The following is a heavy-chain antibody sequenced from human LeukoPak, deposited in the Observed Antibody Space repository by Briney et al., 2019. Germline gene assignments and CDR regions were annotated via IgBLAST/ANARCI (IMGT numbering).Heavy chain of an antibody. V-gene: IGHV1-2*02. CDR2: INPNSGGT. CDR1: GYTFTGYY. Sequence: ASVKVSCKASGYTFTGYYMHWVRQAPGQGLEWMVWINPNSGGTNYAQKFQGRVTMTRDTSISTAYMELSRLRSDDTAVHYCARKYQLLYRGNYYYYMDVWGKGTTVTVSS. CDR3: ARKYQLLYRGNYYYYMDV. J-gene: IGHJ6*03. D-gene: IGHD2-2*02.